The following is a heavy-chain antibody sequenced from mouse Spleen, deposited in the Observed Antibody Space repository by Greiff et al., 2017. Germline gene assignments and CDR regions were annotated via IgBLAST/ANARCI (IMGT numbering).Heavy chain of an antibody. V-gene: IGHV1-52*01. Sequence: VQLKQPGAELVRPGSSVKLSCKASGYTFTSYWMHWVKQRPIQGLEWIGNIDPSDSETHYNQKFKDKATLTVDKSSSTAYMQLSSLTSEDSAVYYCARGNWEDYWGQGTTLTVSS. CDR1: GYTFTSYW. J-gene: IGHJ2*01. CDR3: ARGNWEDY. CDR2: IDPSDSET. D-gene: IGHD4-1*01.